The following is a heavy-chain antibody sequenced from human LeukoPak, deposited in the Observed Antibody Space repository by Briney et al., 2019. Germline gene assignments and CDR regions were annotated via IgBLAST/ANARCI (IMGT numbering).Heavy chain of an antibody. CDR3: AQGYSSGWYPN. CDR1: GFTITNYG. J-gene: IGHJ4*02. CDR2: IDVSGDTE. D-gene: IGHD6-19*01. V-gene: IGHV3-23*01. Sequence: GGSLRLSCAVSGFTITNYGMSWVRQAPGKGLEWVSAIDVSGDTEYYADSVKGRFIISRDNSGNTLYLQINSLRGEDTALYYCAQGYSSGWYPNWGQGTLVTVSS.